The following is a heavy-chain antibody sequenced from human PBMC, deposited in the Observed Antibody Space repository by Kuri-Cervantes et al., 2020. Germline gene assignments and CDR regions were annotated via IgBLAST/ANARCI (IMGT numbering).Heavy chain of an antibody. CDR1: GYTFTSYA. Sequence: ASVKVSCKASGYTFTSYAMHWVRQAPGQRLEWMGWSNAGNGNTKYSQEFQGRVTITRDTSASTAYMELSSLRSEDTAVYYCARGRTLLELHDYWGQGTLVTVSS. D-gene: IGHD1-7*01. CDR3: ARGRTLLELHDY. V-gene: IGHV1-3*02. CDR2: SNAGNGNT. J-gene: IGHJ4*02.